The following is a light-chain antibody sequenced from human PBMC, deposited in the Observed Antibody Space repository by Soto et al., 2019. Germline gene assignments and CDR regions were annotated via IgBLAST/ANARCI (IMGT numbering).Light chain of an antibody. J-gene: IGLJ2*01. CDR3: ASYISPGTLV. CDR2: DVD. V-gene: IGLV2-14*01. CDR1: ASDIGASNF. Sequence: QSALTQPASVSGSPGQSITISCTGTASDIGASNFVSWYQQYPGNVPNVLIYDVDNRPSGVSNRFSGSKSGNTASLTISGLQAEDEADYYCASYISPGTLVFGGGAKLTVL.